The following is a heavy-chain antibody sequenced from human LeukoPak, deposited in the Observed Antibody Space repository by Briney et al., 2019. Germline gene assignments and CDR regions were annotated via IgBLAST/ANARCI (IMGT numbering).Heavy chain of an antibody. J-gene: IGHJ3*02. CDR1: GFTFDDYA. Sequence: GGSLRLSCAAPGFTFDDYAMHWVRQAPGKGLEWVSLISGDGGSTYYADPVKGRFTISRDNSKNSLYLQMNSLRTEDTALYYCAKTYCGGDCYSRALAFDIWGQGTMVTVSS. CDR2: ISGDGGST. D-gene: IGHD2-21*02. CDR3: AKTYCGGDCYSRALAFDI. V-gene: IGHV3-43*02.